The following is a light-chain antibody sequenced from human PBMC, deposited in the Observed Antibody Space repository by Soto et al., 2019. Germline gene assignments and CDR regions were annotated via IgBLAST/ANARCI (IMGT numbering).Light chain of an antibody. Sequence: QMTQSPTSLSASVGDRVTITCQASQDISNYLNWYQQKPGKSPKLLIYYASNLETGVPSRFSGSGSGTDFTFTISSLQPEEIATYYCQQYDNLRYTFGQGTKLEIK. CDR3: QQYDNLRYT. J-gene: IGKJ2*01. CDR1: QDISNY. CDR2: YAS. V-gene: IGKV1-33*01.